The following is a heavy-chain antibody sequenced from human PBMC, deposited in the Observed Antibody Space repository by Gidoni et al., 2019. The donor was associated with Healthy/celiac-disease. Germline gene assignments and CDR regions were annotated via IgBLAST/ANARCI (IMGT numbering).Heavy chain of an antibody. CDR3: ARGKTGGYYYGSGTCAFDI. CDR1: GGSISSYY. Sequence: QVQLQESGPGLVKPSETLSLTCTVSGGSISSYYWSWIRQPPGKRLEWIGYIYYSGSTNYNPSLKSRVTISVDTSKNQFSLKLNSVTAADTAVYYCARGKTGGYYYGSGTCAFDIWGQGTMVTVSS. CDR2: IYYSGST. J-gene: IGHJ3*02. V-gene: IGHV4-59*01. D-gene: IGHD3-10*01.